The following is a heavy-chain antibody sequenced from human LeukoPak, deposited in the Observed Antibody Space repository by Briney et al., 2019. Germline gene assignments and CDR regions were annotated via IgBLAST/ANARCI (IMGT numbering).Heavy chain of an antibody. CDR1: GYSISSGYY. CDR2: IYHSGST. CDR3: ARDMGSSSWEN. D-gene: IGHD6-13*01. V-gene: IGHV4-38-2*02. J-gene: IGHJ4*02. Sequence: PSETLSLTCTVSGYSISSGYYWGWIRQPPGKGLEWIGSIYHSGSTYYNPSLKSRVTISVDTSKNQFSLKLSSVTAADTAVYYCARDMGSSSWENWGQGTLVTVSS.